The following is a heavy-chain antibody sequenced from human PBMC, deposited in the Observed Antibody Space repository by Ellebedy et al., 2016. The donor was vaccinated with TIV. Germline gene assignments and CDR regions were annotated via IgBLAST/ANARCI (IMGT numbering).Heavy chain of an antibody. CDR2: ISYSGTT. D-gene: IGHD3/OR15-3a*01. V-gene: IGHV4-59*08. CDR1: GGSISIYY. Sequence: MPSETLSLTCTVSGGSISIYYWSWIRQPPGKRLEWIGYISYSGTTDYNPSLKSRVTISVDTYKNQFSLNLSSVTAADTAVYYCARRSKGGLVFFDYWGQGTLVTVSS. J-gene: IGHJ4*02. CDR3: ARRSKGGLVFFDY.